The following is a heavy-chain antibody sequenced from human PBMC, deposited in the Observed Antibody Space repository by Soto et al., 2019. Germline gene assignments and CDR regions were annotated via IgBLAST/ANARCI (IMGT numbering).Heavy chain of an antibody. CDR2: IIPIFGTA. V-gene: IGHV1-69*13. CDR1: GGTFSSYA. J-gene: IGHJ6*02. Sequence: SVKVSCKASGGTFSSYAISWVRQAPGQGLEWMGGIIPIFGTANYAQKFQGRVTITADESTSTAYMELSSLRSEDTAVYYCARDPQGIAVDHSSYYGMDWPGQATTVTVSS. CDR3: ARDPQGIAVDHSSYYGMDW. D-gene: IGHD6-19*01.